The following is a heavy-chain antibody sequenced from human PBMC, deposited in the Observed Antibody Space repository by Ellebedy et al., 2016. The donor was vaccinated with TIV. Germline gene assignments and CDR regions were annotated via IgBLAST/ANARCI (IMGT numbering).Heavy chain of an antibody. D-gene: IGHD2-2*01. Sequence: PGGSLRLSCPAPGFTFGHYAMIWLRQAPGKGLAWVGFIRSNTHGGTTEYAASVKGRFTISRDDSKSGAYLQKDSLKTENTAVYYCSRTKYGSNWFDPWGQGTLVTVSS. J-gene: IGHJ5*02. CDR1: GFTFGHYA. CDR2: IRSNTHGGTT. V-gene: IGHV3-49*03. CDR3: SRTKYGSNWFDP.